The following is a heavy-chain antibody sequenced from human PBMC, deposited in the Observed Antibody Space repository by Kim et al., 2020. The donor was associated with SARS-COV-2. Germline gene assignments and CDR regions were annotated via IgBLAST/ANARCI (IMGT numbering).Heavy chain of an antibody. D-gene: IGHD1-26*01. Sequence: QKLQGRVTMTTDTSTSTAYMELRSLRSDDTAVYYCARARASGSYWDAFDIWGQGTMVTVSS. V-gene: IGHV1-18*01. J-gene: IGHJ3*02. CDR3: ARARASGSYWDAFDI.